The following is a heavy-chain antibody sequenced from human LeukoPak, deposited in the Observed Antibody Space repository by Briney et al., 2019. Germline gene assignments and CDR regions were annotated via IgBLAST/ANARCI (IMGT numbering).Heavy chain of an antibody. CDR2: INHSGST. V-gene: IGHV4-34*01. D-gene: IGHD3-10*01. J-gene: IGHJ4*02. Sequence: SETLSLTCAVYGGSFSGYYWSWIRQPPGKGLEWIGEINHSGSTNYNPSLKSRVTISVDTSKNQFSQKLSSVTAADTAVYYCARVQGGSLLWFGELPLYYFDYWGQGTLVTVSS. CDR1: GGSFSGYY. CDR3: ARVQGGSLLWFGELPLYYFDY.